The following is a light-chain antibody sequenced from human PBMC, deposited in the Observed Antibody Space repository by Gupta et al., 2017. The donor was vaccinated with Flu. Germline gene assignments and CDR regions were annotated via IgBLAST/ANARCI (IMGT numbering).Light chain of an antibody. Sequence: QSVLTQSPSLSAAAGQRVTISCSGGIPNIGNNYVSWYQQIPGTAPRLLIYGNDKRPSGIPDRFSGSKSGTSATLGITGLQPGDEADYYCGTWDSSLRDSRLFGGGTKVTVL. CDR1: IPNIGNNY. CDR2: GND. V-gene: IGLV1-51*02. CDR3: GTWDSSLRDSRL. J-gene: IGLJ2*01.